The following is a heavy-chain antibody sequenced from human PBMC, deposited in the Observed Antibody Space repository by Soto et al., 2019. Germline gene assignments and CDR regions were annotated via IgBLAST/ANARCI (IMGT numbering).Heavy chain of an antibody. CDR2: IKDSGDDT. CDR3: VKGGASYTSCWYAN. J-gene: IGHJ4*02. Sequence: VELLESGGGLVQPGGSLTLSCTASGFSLSNYAMHWVRQAPGKGLEWVSTIKDSGDDTYYLASVRGRFIISRDYSRNTLYLQMTSLRAEDTALYHCVKGGASYTSCWYANWGQGMLVTVSS. CDR1: GFSLSNYA. D-gene: IGHD6-13*01. V-gene: IGHV3-23*01.